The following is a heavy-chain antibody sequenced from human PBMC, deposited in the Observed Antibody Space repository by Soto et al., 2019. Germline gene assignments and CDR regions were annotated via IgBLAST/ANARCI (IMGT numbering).Heavy chain of an antibody. J-gene: IGHJ4*02. V-gene: IGHV1-8*01. D-gene: IGHD2-15*01. CDR2: MNPNSGNT. CDR3: ARDRPFDY. Sequence: QVQLVQSGAEVKKPGSSVKVSCKASGYTFTSHDINWVRQATGQGLEWMGWMNPNSGNTGYAQKFQGRVTITRDTSISTFYMELSSLRSEDTDIYYCARDRPFDYWGQGTLVTVSS. CDR1: GYTFTSHD.